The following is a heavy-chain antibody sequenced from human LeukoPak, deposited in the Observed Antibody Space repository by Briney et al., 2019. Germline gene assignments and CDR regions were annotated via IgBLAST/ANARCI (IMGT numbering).Heavy chain of an antibody. CDR2: ISYDGSNK. CDR1: GFTFSTYP. Sequence: PGGCLRLSCAASGFTFSTYPMHWVRQAPGKGLEWVAVISYDGSNKYYADSVKGRFTISRDNSKNTLYLQMNTLRAEDTAVYYCAKEWLGELLYAVDYWGQGTLVTVSS. CDR3: AKEWLGELLYAVDY. J-gene: IGHJ4*02. D-gene: IGHD3-10*01. V-gene: IGHV3-30*04.